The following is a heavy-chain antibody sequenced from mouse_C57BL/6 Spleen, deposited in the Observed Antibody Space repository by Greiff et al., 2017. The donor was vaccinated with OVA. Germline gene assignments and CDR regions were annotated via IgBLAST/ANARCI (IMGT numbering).Heavy chain of an antibody. V-gene: IGHV1-52*01. Sequence: VQLQQPGAELVRPGSSVKLSCKASGYTFTSYWMHWVKQRPIQGLEWIGNIDPSDSETHYNQKFKDKATLTVDKSSSTAYMQLSSLTSEDSAVYYCARRDDYLHYDAMDYWGQGTSVTVSS. J-gene: IGHJ4*01. D-gene: IGHD2-4*01. CDR2: IDPSDSET. CDR1: GYTFTSYW. CDR3: ARRDDYLHYDAMDY.